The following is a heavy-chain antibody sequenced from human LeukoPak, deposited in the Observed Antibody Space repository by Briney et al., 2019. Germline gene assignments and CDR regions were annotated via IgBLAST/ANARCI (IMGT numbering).Heavy chain of an antibody. CDR2: ISGYNGNT. J-gene: IGHJ4*02. CDR3: ARDYCDYPSY. V-gene: IGHV1-18*01. Sequence: ASVKVSCKASGYSFTSYGITWVRQAPGQGLEWMGWISGYNGNTRYAQKFQGRVTMTTDTSTSTAYMELRSLRSDDTAVYYCARDYCDYPSYWGQGTLVTVSS. CDR1: GYSFTSYG. D-gene: IGHD4-17*01.